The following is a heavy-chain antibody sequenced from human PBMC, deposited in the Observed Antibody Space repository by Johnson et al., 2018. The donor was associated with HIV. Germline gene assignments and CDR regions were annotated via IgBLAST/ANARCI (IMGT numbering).Heavy chain of an antibody. CDR1: GFTFSSYA. V-gene: IGHV3-30-3*01. CDR3: ARARVVGARSSAFDI. J-gene: IGHJ3*02. CDR2: ISYDGSNK. D-gene: IGHD1-26*01. Sequence: QVQLVESGGGLVKPGGSLRLSCAASGFTFSSYAMHWVRQAPGKGLEWVAVISYDGSNKYYADSVKGRFTISRDNSKNTFYLQMNTVRAEDTAVYYCARARVVGARSSAFDIWGQGTMVTVSS.